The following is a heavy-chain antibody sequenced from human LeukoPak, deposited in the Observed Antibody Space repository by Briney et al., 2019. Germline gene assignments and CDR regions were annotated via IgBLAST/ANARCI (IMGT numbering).Heavy chain of an antibody. J-gene: IGHJ4*02. CDR2: ISSNGGST. CDR3: AGGTLTELDY. V-gene: IGHV3-64*01. D-gene: IGHD4-11*01. Sequence: GGSLRLSCAASGFTFSSYSMHWVRQAPGKGLEHVSAISSNGGSTYYANSMKGRFTISRDNSKNTLFLQMGSLRAEDMAVYYCAGGTLTELDYWGQGTLVTVSS. CDR1: GFTFSSYS.